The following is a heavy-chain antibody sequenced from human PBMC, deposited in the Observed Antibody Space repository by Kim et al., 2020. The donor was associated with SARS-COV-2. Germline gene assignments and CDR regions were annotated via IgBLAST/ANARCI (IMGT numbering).Heavy chain of an antibody. V-gene: IGHV3-48*03. Sequence: GGSLRLSCTASGFIFNSYEMNWVRQAPGKGLEWISYISGSGRNIYYADSVKGRFTISRDNAQNSLYLQMNSLRAENTAIYYCARDFPFYYFASGSLFDYWGQGSLVTISS. J-gene: IGHJ4*02. D-gene: IGHD3-10*01. CDR1: GFIFNSYE. CDR3: ARDFPFYYFASGSLFDY. CDR2: ISGSGRNI.